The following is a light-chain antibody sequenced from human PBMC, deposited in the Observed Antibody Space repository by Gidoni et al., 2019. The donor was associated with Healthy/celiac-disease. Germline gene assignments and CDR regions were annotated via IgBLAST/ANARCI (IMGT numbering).Light chain of an antibody. CDR3: QQSYNTPLFT. CDR1: QSISSY. V-gene: IGKV1-39*01. Sequence: DIQMTQSPSSLSASVGDRVTITCRASQSISSYLNWYQQKPGKAPKLLIYSASSLQSGVPARFSGSGSGTDFTLTISSLQPEDFSTYYCQQSYNTPLFTFGPGTKVDIK. J-gene: IGKJ3*01. CDR2: SAS.